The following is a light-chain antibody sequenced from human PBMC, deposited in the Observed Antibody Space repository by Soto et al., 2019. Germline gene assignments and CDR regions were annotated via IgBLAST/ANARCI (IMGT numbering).Light chain of an antibody. CDR3: QQRNSGPLT. CDR2: DAS. V-gene: IGKV3-11*02. J-gene: IGKJ4*01. Sequence: DIVLTQSPATLSLSPGEGATLSCRASQSGTTYLDWHQQRPGQAPRLLIYDASSRAPGTPARFSGSGSDRDFTLTISSLEPEDFAIYYCQQRNSGPLTFGGGTKVDIK. CDR1: QSGTTY.